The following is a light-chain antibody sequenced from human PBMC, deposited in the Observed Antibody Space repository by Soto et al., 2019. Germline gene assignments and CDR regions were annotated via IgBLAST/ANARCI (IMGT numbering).Light chain of an antibody. V-gene: IGKV3D-15*01. CDR1: QSVSSN. Sequence: MVMSQFPTTLSASPGARATLSCRASQSVSSNLASYHQQHRQTPTLLINGVYTRAAAIPARFSGSGSGTELSLTTSSLLYEDDAVYYCQQHHSRPPRTFGQGTKVDIK. CDR3: QQHHSRPPRT. CDR2: GVY. J-gene: IGKJ1*01.